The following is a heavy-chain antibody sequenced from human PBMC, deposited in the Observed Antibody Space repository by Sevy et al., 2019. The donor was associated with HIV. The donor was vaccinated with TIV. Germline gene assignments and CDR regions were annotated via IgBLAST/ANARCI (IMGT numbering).Heavy chain of an antibody. J-gene: IGHJ4*02. CDR3: AKDMVDCSGGTCYSGAVSPFES. D-gene: IGHD2-15*01. CDR2: VSYDGADK. Sequence: GGSLRLSCAASGFIFNNYDMYWIRQAPGKGLEWVATVSYDGADKDYADIVKGRFTISRDSSRSMLYLQMSSLRPEGTGVYFCAKDMVDCSGGTCYSGAVSPFESWGQGTLVTVSS. V-gene: IGHV3-30*18. CDR1: GFIFNNYD.